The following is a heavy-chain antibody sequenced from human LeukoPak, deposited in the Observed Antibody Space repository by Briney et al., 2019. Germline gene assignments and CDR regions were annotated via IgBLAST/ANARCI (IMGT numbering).Heavy chain of an antibody. V-gene: IGHV4-61*02. CDR1: GGSISSGSYY. J-gene: IGHJ4*02. CDR2: IYTSGST. CDR3: ARARGRDGYDY. D-gene: IGHD5-24*01. Sequence: SLTLSLTCTVSGGSISSGSYYWSWIRQPAGKGLEWIGRIYTSGSTNYNPSLKSRVTISVDTSKNQFSLKLSSVTAADTAVYYCARARGRDGYDYWGQGTLVTVSS.